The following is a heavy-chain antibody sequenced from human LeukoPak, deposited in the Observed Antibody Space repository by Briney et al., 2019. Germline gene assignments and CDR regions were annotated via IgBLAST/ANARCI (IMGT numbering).Heavy chain of an antibody. CDR1: GYTFTGYG. CDR2: ISAYNGNT. CDR3: AREGTAAGPTIDY. Sequence: ASVTVSCKASGYTFTGYGISWVRQAPGQGLEWMGWISAYNGNTNYAQKFQGRVTITADKSTSTAYMELSSLRSEDTAVYYCAREGTAAGPTIDYWGQGTLVTVSS. V-gene: IGHV1-18*01. D-gene: IGHD6-13*01. J-gene: IGHJ4*02.